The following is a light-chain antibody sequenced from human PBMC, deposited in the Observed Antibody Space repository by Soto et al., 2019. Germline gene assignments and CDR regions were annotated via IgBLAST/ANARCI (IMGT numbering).Light chain of an antibody. J-gene: IGKJ2*01. CDR2: GAS. CDR3: QQSNNWPYT. CDR1: QSVSDN. Sequence: EIVMTQSPATLSVSPGERATLSCSASQSVSDNLAWYQQKPGQAPRLLIYGASTRATGIPARFSGSGSGTEFTLTISSLQSEDFAVYYCQQSNNWPYTLGQGTKVDIK. V-gene: IGKV3-15*01.